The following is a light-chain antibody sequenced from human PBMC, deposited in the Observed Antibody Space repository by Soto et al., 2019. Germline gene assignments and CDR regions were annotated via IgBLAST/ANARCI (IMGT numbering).Light chain of an antibody. Sequence: EIVLTQSPGTLSLSPGERGTLSCRASQSVSSSHLAWYQQKPGQAPRLLIYGASNRATGVPDRFSGSGSGTDFTLIISGLEPEDFAVYYCQQYGSSLITFGQGTRLEI. V-gene: IGKV3-20*01. CDR2: GAS. CDR1: QSVSSSH. CDR3: QQYGSSLIT. J-gene: IGKJ5*01.